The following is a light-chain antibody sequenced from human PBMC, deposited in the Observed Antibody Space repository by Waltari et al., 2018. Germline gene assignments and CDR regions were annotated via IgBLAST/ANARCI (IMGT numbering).Light chain of an antibody. CDR1: HYIANF. CDR3: QQTYKSPPT. Sequence: DVLVTQSPSSLSASVGDSVTITCRASHYIANFLNWYQHMPGKAPRLLIHDASTLQPGCSPRFSGSTSGTDFILTIDNLHPEDFATYYCQQTYKSPPTFGPGTKVDV. CDR2: DAS. V-gene: IGKV1-39*01. J-gene: IGKJ3*01.